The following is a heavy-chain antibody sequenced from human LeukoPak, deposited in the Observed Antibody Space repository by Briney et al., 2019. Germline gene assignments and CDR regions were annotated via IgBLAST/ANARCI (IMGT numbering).Heavy chain of an antibody. CDR2: ISSSGSTT. CDR3: ARDQRGSYYGFFDY. J-gene: IGHJ4*02. Sequence: GGTLRLSCAASGFTFNDYGMSWVRQAPGKGLEWVSYISSSGSTTHYADSVKGRFTFSRDNAKNSLYLQMNSLRAEDTAVYYCARDQRGSYYGFFDYWGQGTLVTVSS. D-gene: IGHD1-26*01. V-gene: IGHV3-48*03. CDR1: GFTFNDYG.